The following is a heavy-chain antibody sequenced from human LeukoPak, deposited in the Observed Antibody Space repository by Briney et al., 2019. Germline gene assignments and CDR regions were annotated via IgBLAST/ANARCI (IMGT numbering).Heavy chain of an antibody. V-gene: IGHV3-30*03. CDR3: ARENSGSSDY. D-gene: IGHD6-13*01. CDR1: GFTFSSYG. Sequence: GRSLRLSCAASGFTFSSYGMHWVRQAPGKGLEWVAVISYDGSNKYYADSVKGRFTISRDNSKNTLYLQMNSLRAEDTAVYYCARENSGSSDYWGQGTLVTVSS. J-gene: IGHJ4*02. CDR2: ISYDGSNK.